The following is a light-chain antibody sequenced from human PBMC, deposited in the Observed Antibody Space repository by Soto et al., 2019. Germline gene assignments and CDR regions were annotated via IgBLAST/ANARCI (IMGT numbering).Light chain of an antibody. V-gene: IGKV1-5*01. Sequence: DLQMTQSPSILSPSVGDRVTITCRTSQSIRSWLAWYQQKPGKAPKLLIYDAYSLESGVPSRFSGRRSGAEFTLTIAGLQPEDYATYYCQQYESYSPLTFGGGTKVDIK. CDR1: QSIRSW. J-gene: IGKJ4*01. CDR3: QQYESYSPLT. CDR2: DAY.